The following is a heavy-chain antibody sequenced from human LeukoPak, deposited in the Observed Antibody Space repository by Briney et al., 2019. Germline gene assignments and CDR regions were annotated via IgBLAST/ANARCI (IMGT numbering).Heavy chain of an antibody. CDR2: IYYSGST. J-gene: IGHJ4*02. CDR3: ARPGKTDIFFDY. D-gene: IGHD3-9*01. CDR1: GGSISSSSYY. Sequence: SETLSLTCTVSGGSISSSSYYWGWIRQPPGKGLEWIGSIYYSGSTYYNPSLKSRVTISVDTSKNQFSLKLSSVTAAGTAVYYCARPGKTDIFFDYWGQGTLVTVSS. V-gene: IGHV4-39*01.